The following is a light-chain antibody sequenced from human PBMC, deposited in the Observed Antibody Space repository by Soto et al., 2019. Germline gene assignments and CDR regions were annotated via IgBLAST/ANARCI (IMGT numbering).Light chain of an antibody. CDR3: QQYGSSPGT. V-gene: IGKV3-20*01. J-gene: IGKJ1*01. Sequence: EIVLTQSPGTLSLSPGERATLSCRASQSVRSSYLAWYQQKPVQAPRLLIYGASSRATGIPDRFSGSGSGTDFTLTISRLEPEDFAVYYCQQYGSSPGTFGQGTKVEIK. CDR1: QSVRSSY. CDR2: GAS.